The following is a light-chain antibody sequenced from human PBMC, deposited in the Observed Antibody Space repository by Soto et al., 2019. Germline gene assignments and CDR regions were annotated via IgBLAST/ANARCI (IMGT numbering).Light chain of an antibody. Sequence: DIQMTQSPSSLSASVGDRVTITCRPSQDIRNDLGWFQVKPGKAPKSLIYAASRLQSGVPSRFSGSGSETESSLTIINLQPEDFATYFCVQYNIYPWTFGQGTKVDIK. CDR1: QDIRND. CDR3: VQYNIYPWT. J-gene: IGKJ1*01. V-gene: IGKV1-17*02. CDR2: AAS.